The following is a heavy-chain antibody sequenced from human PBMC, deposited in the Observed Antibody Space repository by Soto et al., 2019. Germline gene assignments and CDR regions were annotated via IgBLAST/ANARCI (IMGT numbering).Heavy chain of an antibody. CDR2: ISGSGGST. CDR1: GFTFSSYA. CDR3: AKSSHGVITVLVVVITPVDY. Sequence: VQLLESGGGLVQPGGSLRLSCAASGFTFSSYAMSWVRQAPGKGLEWVSAISGSGGSTYYADSVKGRFPIDRDNSKNALYLQMNSLRAEDTAVYYCAKSSHGVITVLVVVITPVDYWGQGTLVTVSS. J-gene: IGHJ4*02. D-gene: IGHD3-22*01. V-gene: IGHV3-23*01.